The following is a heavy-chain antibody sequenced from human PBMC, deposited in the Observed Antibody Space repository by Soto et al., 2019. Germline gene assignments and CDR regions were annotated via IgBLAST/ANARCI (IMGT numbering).Heavy chain of an antibody. V-gene: IGHV2-5*02. D-gene: IGHD3-10*01. CDR1: GFSLDTSKVA. Sequence: QITLKESGPSLVKPTQTLTLTCTFSGFSLDTSKVAVGWIRQPPGKALEWLALIYWDDDKRFNPSLKNRLTITKDTSKNQVVLTMANVDPMDTATYYFANRTLLWFGELSSYYFDCWGQGTLVTVYS. J-gene: IGHJ4*02. CDR2: IYWDDDK. CDR3: ANRTLLWFGELSSYYFDC.